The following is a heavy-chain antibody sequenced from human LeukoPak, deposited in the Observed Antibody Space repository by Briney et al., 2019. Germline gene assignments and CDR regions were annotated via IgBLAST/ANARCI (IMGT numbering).Heavy chain of an antibody. J-gene: IGHJ4*02. D-gene: IGHD6-19*01. CDR1: GFTFSNAW. CDR2: ISHEGSYQ. Sequence: PGGSLRLSCAASGFTFSNAWMSWVRQAPGKGLEWVAVISHEGSYQNYADSVKGRFTISRDNSKNMVFLQMNSLNAEDTAVYYCARTREQWQVLDYWGQGTLVTVSS. V-gene: IGHV3-30*03. CDR3: ARTREQWQVLDY.